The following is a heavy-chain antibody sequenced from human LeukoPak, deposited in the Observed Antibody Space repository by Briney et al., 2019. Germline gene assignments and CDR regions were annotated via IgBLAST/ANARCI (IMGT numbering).Heavy chain of an antibody. Sequence: LSGGSLRLSCAASGFTFDDYGMSWVRQVPGKGLEWVSGINWNGGSTGYADSVKGRLTISRDNAKNSLYLQMNSLRAEDTALYYCARVGSEEGYYFDYWGQGTLVTVSS. CDR1: GFTFDDYG. V-gene: IGHV3-20*04. CDR2: INWNGGST. CDR3: ARVGSEEGYYFDY. D-gene: IGHD2-15*01. J-gene: IGHJ4*02.